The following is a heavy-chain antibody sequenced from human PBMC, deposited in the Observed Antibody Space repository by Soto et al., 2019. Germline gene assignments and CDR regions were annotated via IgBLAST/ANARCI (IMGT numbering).Heavy chain of an antibody. CDR3: ARPAYYDSSGYYYVDYYYGMDV. D-gene: IGHD3-22*01. V-gene: IGHV4-39*01. Sequence: QLQLQESGPGLVKPSETLSLTCTVSGGSISSSSYYWGWIRQPPGKGLEWIGSIYYSGSTYYNPSLKSRVTISVDTSKNQFSLKLSSVTAADTAVYYCARPAYYDSSGYYYVDYYYGMDVWGQGTTVTVSS. CDR2: IYYSGST. CDR1: GGSISSSSYY. J-gene: IGHJ6*02.